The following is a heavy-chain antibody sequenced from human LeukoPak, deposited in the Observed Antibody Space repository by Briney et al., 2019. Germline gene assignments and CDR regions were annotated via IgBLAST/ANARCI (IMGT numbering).Heavy chain of an antibody. CDR2: IYYSGST. CDR1: GGSISGYY. CDR3: AGGSIGLLFV. J-gene: IGHJ4*02. D-gene: IGHD2-21*02. V-gene: IGHV4-59*01. Sequence: RASETLSLTCTVSGGSISGYYWSWIRQPPGKGLEWIGYIYYSGSTDYNPSLKSRVTISVDTSKNQFSLKVRSVTAADTAIYYCAGGSIGLLFVWGQGTLVTVSS.